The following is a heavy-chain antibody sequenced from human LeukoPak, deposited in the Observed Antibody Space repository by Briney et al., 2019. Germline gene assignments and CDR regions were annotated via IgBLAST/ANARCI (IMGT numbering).Heavy chain of an antibody. V-gene: IGHV3-21*01. J-gene: IGHJ4*02. Sequence: GGSLRLSCAASGFTFSNYWMTWVRQAPGKGLEWVSSISSSSSYIYYADSVKGRFTISRDNAKNSLYLQMNSLRAEDTAVYYCARDETRDGYNALDYWGQGTLVTVSS. CDR3: ARDETRDGYNALDY. CDR2: ISSSSSYI. CDR1: GFTFSNYW. D-gene: IGHD5-24*01.